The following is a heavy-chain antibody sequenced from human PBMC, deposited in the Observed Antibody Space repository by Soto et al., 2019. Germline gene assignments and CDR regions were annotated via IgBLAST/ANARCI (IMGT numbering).Heavy chain of an antibody. CDR2: ISGSGGST. Sequence: PGGSLRLSCGASGFSLSKYGMHWVRQAPGKGLEWVSAISGSGGSTYYADSVKGRFTISRDNSKNTLYLQMNSLRAEDTAVYDCAKIAAAGTPYWGQGTLVTVSS. D-gene: IGHD6-13*01. J-gene: IGHJ4*02. CDR3: AKIAAAGTPY. V-gene: IGHV3-23*01. CDR1: GFSLSKYG.